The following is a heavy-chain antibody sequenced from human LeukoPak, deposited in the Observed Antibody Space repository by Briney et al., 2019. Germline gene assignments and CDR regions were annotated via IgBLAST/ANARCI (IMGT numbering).Heavy chain of an antibody. V-gene: IGHV3-43*02. D-gene: IGHD2-15*01. CDR3: AKARYCSGGSCDTIDY. Sequence: PGGSLRLSCAASGFTFDDYAMHWVRQAPGKGLEWVSLISGDGGSTYYADSVKGRFTISRANSKNSLYLQMNSLRTEDTALYYCAKARYCSGGSCDTIDYWGQGTLVTVSS. CDR1: GFTFDDYA. CDR2: ISGDGGST. J-gene: IGHJ4*02.